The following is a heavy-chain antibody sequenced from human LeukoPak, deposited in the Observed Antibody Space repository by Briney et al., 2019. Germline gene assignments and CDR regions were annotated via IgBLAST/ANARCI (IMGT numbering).Heavy chain of an antibody. D-gene: IGHD2-21*02. V-gene: IGHV3-74*01. Sequence: GGSLRLSCAASGFTFRSYWMHWVRQAPGKGLEWVSRVIRDGSFTNYADSVKGRFTISRDNAKNTLYLQMSSLRAEDTAVYFCVRDGGDFNFDYWGQGSLVTVSS. CDR3: VRDGGDFNFDY. CDR2: VIRDGSFT. CDR1: GFTFRSYW. J-gene: IGHJ4*02.